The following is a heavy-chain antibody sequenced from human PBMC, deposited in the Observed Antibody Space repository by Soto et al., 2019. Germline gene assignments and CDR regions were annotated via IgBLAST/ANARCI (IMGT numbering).Heavy chain of an antibody. D-gene: IGHD3-3*01. CDR3: AMRITIFGVVQLYYLDY. J-gene: IGHJ4*02. V-gene: IGHV1-69*02. CDR2: IIPILGIA. Sequence: SVKVSCKASGGTFSSYTISWVRQAPGQGLEWMGRIIPILGIANYAQKFQGRVTITADKSTSTAYMELSSLRSEDTAVYYCAMRITIFGVVQLYYLDYWGQGTLVTVSS. CDR1: GGTFSSYT.